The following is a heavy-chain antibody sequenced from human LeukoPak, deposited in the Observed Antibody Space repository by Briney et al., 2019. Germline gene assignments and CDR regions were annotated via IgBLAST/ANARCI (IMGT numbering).Heavy chain of an antibody. CDR1: GFTFSSYS. CDR2: ITSSSSTI. Sequence: GGSLRLSCAASGFTFSSYSMNWVRQAPGKGLEWVSYITSSSSTIYYADSVKGRFTISRDNAKNSLYLQMNSLRAEDTAVYYCARDAYSSSWYVPPDYWGQGTLVTVSS. CDR3: ARDAYSSSWYVPPDY. V-gene: IGHV3-48*01. J-gene: IGHJ4*02. D-gene: IGHD6-13*01.